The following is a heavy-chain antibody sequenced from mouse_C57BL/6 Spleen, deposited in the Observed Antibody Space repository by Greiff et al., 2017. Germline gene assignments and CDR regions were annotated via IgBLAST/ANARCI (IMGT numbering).Heavy chain of an antibody. CDR2: INPSSGYT. D-gene: IGHD1-1*01. V-gene: IGHV1-7*01. J-gene: IGHJ4*01. CDR1: GYTFTSYW. Sequence: QVQLQQSGAELAKPGASVKLSCKASGYTFTSYWMHWVKQRPGQGLEWIGYINPSSGYTKYNQKFKDKATLTADKSSSTAYMKLSSLTYEDSAVYYCAYGSSSYYAMDYWGQGTSVTVSS. CDR3: AYGSSSYYAMDY.